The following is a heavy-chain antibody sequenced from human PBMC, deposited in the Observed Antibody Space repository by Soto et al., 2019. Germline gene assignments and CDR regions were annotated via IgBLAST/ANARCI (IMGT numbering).Heavy chain of an antibody. Sequence: QVQLQESGPGLVKPSQTLSLTCTVSGGSISSGDYYWSWIRQPPGKGLEWIGYIYYSGSTYYNPSLKSRVTISVDTSKKQFSLKLSSVTAVDTSVYYCARDLVANWFDPWGQGTLVTVSS. CDR1: GGSISSGDYY. CDR2: IYYSGST. CDR3: ARDLVANWFDP. J-gene: IGHJ5*02. D-gene: IGHD5-12*01. V-gene: IGHV4-30-4*01.